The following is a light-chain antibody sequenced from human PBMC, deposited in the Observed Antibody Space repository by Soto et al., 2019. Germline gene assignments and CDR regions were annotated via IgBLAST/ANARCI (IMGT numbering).Light chain of an antibody. CDR3: SSYAGSSIWV. CDR1: SSDVGGYNY. V-gene: IGLV2-8*01. Sequence: QSALTQPPSASGSPGQSVTISRTGTSSDVGGYNYVSWYQQHPGKAPKLMIFEVSKRPSGVPDRFSGSKSGNTASLTVSGLQAEDEADYYCSSYAGSSIWVFGGGTKLTVL. J-gene: IGLJ3*02. CDR2: EVS.